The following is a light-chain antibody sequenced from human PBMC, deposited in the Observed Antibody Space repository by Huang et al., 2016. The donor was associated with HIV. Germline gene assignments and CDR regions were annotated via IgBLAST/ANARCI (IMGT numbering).Light chain of an antibody. CDR1: QGIDSY. Sequence: VIWMTQSPSLVSASTGDIVTINCRVSQGIDSYLAWYQQKPGKAPDLLIYAASTLHGGVPSRFNGSGSGTDFTLTIRRLQSEDFANYYCQQYYTFPWTFGQGTKVDIK. V-gene: IGKV1D-8*01. CDR2: AAS. J-gene: IGKJ1*01. CDR3: QQYYTFPWT.